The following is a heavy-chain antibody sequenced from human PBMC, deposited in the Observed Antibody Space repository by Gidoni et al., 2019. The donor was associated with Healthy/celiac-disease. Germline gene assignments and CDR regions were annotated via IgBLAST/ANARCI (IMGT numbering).Heavy chain of an antibody. V-gene: IGHV1-69*04. D-gene: IGHD2-21*02. Sequence: QVQLVQSGAEVKTPGSSVKVSCKASGGTFSSYAISWVRQAPGQGLEWMGRIIPSLGIANYAQKFQGRVTITADKSTSTAYMELSSLRSEDTAVYYCARDTGGNSEFDYWGQGTLVTVSS. CDR2: IIPSLGIA. J-gene: IGHJ4*02. CDR3: ARDTGGNSEFDY. CDR1: GGTFSSYA.